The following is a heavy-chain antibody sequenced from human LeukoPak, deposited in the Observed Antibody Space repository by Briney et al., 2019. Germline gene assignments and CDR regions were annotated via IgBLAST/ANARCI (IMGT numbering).Heavy chain of an antibody. Sequence: GGSLRLSCAASGFTVSSNYMSWVRQAPGKGLEWVSVIYSGGSTYYADSVKGRFTISRDNSKNTLYLQMNSLRAEDTAVYYCARGLEMATIALGYWGQGTLVTVSS. CDR3: ARGLEMATIALGY. J-gene: IGHJ4*02. CDR2: IYSGGST. D-gene: IGHD5-24*01. V-gene: IGHV3-53*01. CDR1: GFTVSSNY.